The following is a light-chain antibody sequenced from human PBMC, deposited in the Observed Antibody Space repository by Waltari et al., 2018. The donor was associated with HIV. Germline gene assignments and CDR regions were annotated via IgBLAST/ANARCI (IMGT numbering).Light chain of an antibody. J-gene: IGKJ1*01. Sequence: EIVVTQVPAALSVSPGESASPSCIASQSVSTNLAWYHQVSGQAPRLLISDSSNRATGVPDRFSVSGSGTHFTLTISSLQSEDSGVYYCQQYSDWPRAFGLGTKVEV. CDR1: QSVSTN. V-gene: IGKV3-15*01. CDR3: QQYSDWPRA. CDR2: DSS.